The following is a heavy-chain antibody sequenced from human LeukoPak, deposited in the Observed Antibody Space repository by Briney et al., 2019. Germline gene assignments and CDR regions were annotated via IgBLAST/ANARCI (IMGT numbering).Heavy chain of an antibody. J-gene: IGHJ1*01. CDR1: GGSISSYY. D-gene: IGHD3-10*01. CDR3: ARYGSGSYSDDHFQH. CDR2: IYYSGST. V-gene: IGHV4-59*08. Sequence: KSSETLSLTCTVSGGSISSYYWNWIRQPPGKGLEWIGFIYYSGSTRYNPSLKSRVTISVDTSKNQFSLKLTSVTAADTAVYYCARYGSGSYSDDHFQHWGQGTLVSVSS.